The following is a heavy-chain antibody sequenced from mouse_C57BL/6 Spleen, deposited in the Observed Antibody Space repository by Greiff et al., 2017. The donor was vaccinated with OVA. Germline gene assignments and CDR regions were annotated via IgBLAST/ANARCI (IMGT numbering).Heavy chain of an antibody. V-gene: IGHV1-82*01. CDR1: GYAFSSSW. CDR2: IYPGDGDT. J-gene: IGHJ4*01. Sequence: VQLQQSGPELVKPGASVKISCKASGYAFSSSWMNWVKQRPGKGLEWIGRIYPGDGDTNYNGKFKGKATLTADKSSSTAYMQLSSLTSEDSAVYFCARFITTVSMDYWGQGTSVTVSS. D-gene: IGHD1-2*01. CDR3: ARFITTVSMDY.